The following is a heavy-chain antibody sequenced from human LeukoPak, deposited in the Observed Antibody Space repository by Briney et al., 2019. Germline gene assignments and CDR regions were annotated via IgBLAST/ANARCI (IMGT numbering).Heavy chain of an antibody. D-gene: IGHD3-9*01. V-gene: IGHV3-30*18. CDR3: AKEEYDILTGYPTFDY. CDR2: ISYDGSNK. Sequence: GGSLRLSCAASGFTFSSYGMHWVRQAPGKGLEWVAVISYDGSNKYYADSVKGRFTISRDSSKNTLYLQMNSLRAEDTAVYYCAKEEYDILTGYPTFDYWGQGTLVTVSS. CDR1: GFTFSSYG. J-gene: IGHJ4*02.